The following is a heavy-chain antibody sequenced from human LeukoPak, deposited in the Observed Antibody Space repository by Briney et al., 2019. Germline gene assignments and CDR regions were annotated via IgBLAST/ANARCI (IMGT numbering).Heavy chain of an antibody. CDR1: GGSFSGYY. Sequence: TSETLSLTCAVYGGSFSGYYWSWVRQPPGKGLEWIGEINHSGSTNYNPSLKSRVTMSVDTSKNQFSLKLSSVTAADTAVFYCARTGRYTNSWFLDYWGQGALVTVSS. D-gene: IGHD6-13*01. V-gene: IGHV4-34*01. J-gene: IGHJ4*02. CDR2: INHSGST. CDR3: ARTGRYTNSWFLDY.